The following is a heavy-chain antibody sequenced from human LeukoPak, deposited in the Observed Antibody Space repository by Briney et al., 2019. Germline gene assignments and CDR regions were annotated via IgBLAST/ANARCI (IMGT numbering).Heavy chain of an antibody. Sequence: SETLSLTCAVYGGSFSGYYWSWIRQPPGKGREWSGEINHSGSTNYNPSLKSRVTISVDTSKNQFSLKLSSVTAADTAVYYCARLVTRGYYDSSGRRIDAFDIWGQGTMVTVSS. V-gene: IGHV4-34*01. CDR3: ARLVTRGYYDSSGRRIDAFDI. J-gene: IGHJ3*02. D-gene: IGHD3-22*01. CDR1: GGSFSGYY. CDR2: INHSGST.